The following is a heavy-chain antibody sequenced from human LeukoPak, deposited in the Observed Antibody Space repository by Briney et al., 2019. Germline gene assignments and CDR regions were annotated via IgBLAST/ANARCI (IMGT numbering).Heavy chain of an antibody. Sequence: SETLSLTCTVSGGSISSCYWSWIRQPPGKGPEWIAYIQNNGNTNSGNTNYNPSLKSRVTMSVDTSKNQFSLSLSSVTAADTAVYYCARNYYDSGGYHHNWFDPWGQGTLVTVSS. CDR1: GGSISSCY. CDR3: ARNYYDSGGYHHNWFDP. D-gene: IGHD3-22*01. J-gene: IGHJ5*02. CDR2: IQNNGNTNSGNT. V-gene: IGHV4-59*01.